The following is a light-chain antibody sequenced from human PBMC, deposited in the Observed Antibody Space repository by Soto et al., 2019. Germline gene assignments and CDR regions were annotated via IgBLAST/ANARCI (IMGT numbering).Light chain of an antibody. CDR3: QQSYTTAWT. Sequence: DIQMTQSPSSLSASLGDRVTITCRASQRISYYLNWYQQKPGRAPRLLIYTTSSLQSGVPSKFSGSASGTDFTLTISSLQPEDFATYYCQQSYTTAWTFGQGTKVDI. CDR2: TTS. V-gene: IGKV1-39*01. J-gene: IGKJ1*01. CDR1: QRISYY.